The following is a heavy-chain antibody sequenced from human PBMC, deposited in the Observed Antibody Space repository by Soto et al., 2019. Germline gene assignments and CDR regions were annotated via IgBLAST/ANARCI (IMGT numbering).Heavy chain of an antibody. J-gene: IGHJ4*02. CDR2: INHSGST. D-gene: IGHD3-16*01. V-gene: IGHV4-34*01. CDR3: ARVPIGGYDYIWGSSPKVSPFDY. Sequence: SETLSLTCAVYGGSFSGYYWSWIRQPPGKGLEWIGEINHSGSTNYNPSLKSRVTISVDTSKNQFSLKLSSVTAADTAVYYCARVPIGGYDYIWGSSPKVSPFDYWGQGTLVTVSS. CDR1: GGSFSGYY.